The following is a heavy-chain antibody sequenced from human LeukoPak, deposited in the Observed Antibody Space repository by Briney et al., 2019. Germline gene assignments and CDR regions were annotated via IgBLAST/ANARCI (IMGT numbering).Heavy chain of an antibody. CDR2: INHSGST. Sequence: SETLSLTCAVYGGPFSGYYWSWIRQPPGKGLEWIGEINHSGSTNYNPSLKSRVTISVDTSKNQFSLKLSSVTAADTAVYYCARREYQLPPDYWGQGTLVTVSS. D-gene: IGHD2-2*01. CDR3: ARREYQLPPDY. CDR1: GGPFSGYY. J-gene: IGHJ4*02. V-gene: IGHV4-34*01.